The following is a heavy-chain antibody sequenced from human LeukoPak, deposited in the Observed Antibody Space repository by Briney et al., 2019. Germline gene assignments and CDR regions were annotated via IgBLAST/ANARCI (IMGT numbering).Heavy chain of an antibody. J-gene: IGHJ6*03. CDR2: INPNSGGT. CDR3: ARGGLPIYYYYMDV. CDR1: GYTFTYYF. D-gene: IGHD3-16*01. V-gene: IGHV1-2*02. Sequence: GASVKVSCKASGYTFTYYFMHWVRQAPGQGLEWMGWINPNSGGTNYAQKFQGRVTMTRDTSISTAYLELSRLTSDDTAVYYCARGGLPIYYYYMDVWGKGTTVTISS.